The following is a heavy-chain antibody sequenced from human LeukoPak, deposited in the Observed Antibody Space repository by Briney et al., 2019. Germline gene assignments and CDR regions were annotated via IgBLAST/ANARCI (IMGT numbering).Heavy chain of an antibody. CDR1: GFTFSSYA. V-gene: IGHV3-23*01. J-gene: IGHJ4*02. CDR2: ISGSGGST. D-gene: IGHD3-10*01. Sequence: GGSLRLSCAASGFTFSSYAMSWVRQAPGKGLEWVSAISGSGGSTYYVDSVKGRFTISRDNSKNTLYLQMNSLRAEDTAVYYCAKEGFIVTMVRGVIITGYFDYWGQGTLVTVSS. CDR3: AKEGFIVTMVRGVIITGYFDY.